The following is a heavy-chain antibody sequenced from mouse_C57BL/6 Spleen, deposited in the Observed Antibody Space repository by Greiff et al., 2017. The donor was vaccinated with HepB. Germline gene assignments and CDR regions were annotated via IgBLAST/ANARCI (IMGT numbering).Heavy chain of an antibody. CDR2: IYPGDGDT. Sequence: VQLQQSGAELVKPGASVKISCKASGYAFSSYWMNWVKQRPGKGLEWIGQIYPGDGDTNYNGKFKGKATLTADKSSSTAYMQLSSLTSEDSAVYFCARGGRQYYDYDGAWFAYWGQGTLVTVSA. D-gene: IGHD2-4*01. CDR1: GYAFSSYW. J-gene: IGHJ3*01. CDR3: ARGGRQYYDYDGAWFAY. V-gene: IGHV1-80*01.